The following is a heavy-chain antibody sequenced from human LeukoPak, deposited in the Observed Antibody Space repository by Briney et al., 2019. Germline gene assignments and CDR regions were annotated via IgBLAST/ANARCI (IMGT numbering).Heavy chain of an antibody. CDR3: AREVIVTGGAFDI. Sequence: SETLSLTCTVSGGSISSDYWSWIRQPPGKGLEWIGYMYYSGSTNYNPSLKSRVTISLDTSKTQFSLRLSSVTAADTAVYFCAREVIVTGGAFDIWGQGTLVTVSS. D-gene: IGHD3-22*01. J-gene: IGHJ3*02. V-gene: IGHV4-59*01. CDR2: MYYSGST. CDR1: GGSISSDY.